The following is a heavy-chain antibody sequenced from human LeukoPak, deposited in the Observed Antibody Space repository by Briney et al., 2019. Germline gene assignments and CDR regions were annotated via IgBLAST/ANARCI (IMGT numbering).Heavy chain of an antibody. Sequence: GSLRLSCAASGFTFSSYEMNWVRQAPGKGLEWIGEINHSGSTNYNPSLKSRVTILVDTSKNQFSLKLSSVTAADTTVYYCARVRVTMLRGVVRGTTDYYNYYYMDVWGKGTTVTVSS. CDR3: ARVRVTMLRGVVRGTTDYYNYYYMDV. J-gene: IGHJ6*03. D-gene: IGHD3-10*01. V-gene: IGHV4-34*01. CDR2: INHSGST. CDR1: GFTFSSYE.